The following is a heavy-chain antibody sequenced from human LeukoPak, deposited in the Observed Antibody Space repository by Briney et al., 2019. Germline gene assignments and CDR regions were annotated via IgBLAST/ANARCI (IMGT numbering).Heavy chain of an antibody. V-gene: IGHV3-48*03. J-gene: IGHJ3*02. CDR1: GFTFRNYE. CDR3: AHVKPRSRSGFDI. D-gene: IGHD3-3*01. CDR2: ISGSGSTI. Sequence: GGSLRLSCAASGFTFRNYEKNWVRQAPGKGLEWGSYISGSGSTIYYADSVKGRFTISRDNAQNSLFLQMNSLRAEDTAVYYCAHVKPRSRSGFDIWSQGTMVTVSS.